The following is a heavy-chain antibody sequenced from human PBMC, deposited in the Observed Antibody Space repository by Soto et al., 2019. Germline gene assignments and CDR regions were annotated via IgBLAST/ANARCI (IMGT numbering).Heavy chain of an antibody. CDR1: GGTFSSYA. V-gene: IGHV1-69*05. D-gene: IGHD3-10*01. CDR3: ARGVLMDV. J-gene: IGHJ6*04. CDR2: IIPIFGTA. Sequence: SVKVSCKASGGTFSSYAISWVRQAPGQGLEWMGGIIPIFGTANYAQKFQGRVTMTRNTSISTAYMELSSLRSEDTAVYYCARGVLMDVWGKGTTVTVSS.